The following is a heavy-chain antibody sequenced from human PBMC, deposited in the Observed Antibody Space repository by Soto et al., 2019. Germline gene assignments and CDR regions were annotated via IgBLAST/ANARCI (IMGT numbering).Heavy chain of an antibody. V-gene: IGHV3-23*01. CDR2: VSGGSGVT. D-gene: IGHD1-1*01. CDR3: AKWNGYGDY. CDR1: GFSFSTYG. Sequence: EVQLLESGGGLVQPGGTLRLSCAVSGFSFSTYGVTWVRQAPGKGLEWVSGVSGGSGVTHYADSVKGRFTITGDNSKNTVYLHMNSLRVEDTAVYYCAKWNGYGDYWGQGTLVTVSS. J-gene: IGHJ4*02.